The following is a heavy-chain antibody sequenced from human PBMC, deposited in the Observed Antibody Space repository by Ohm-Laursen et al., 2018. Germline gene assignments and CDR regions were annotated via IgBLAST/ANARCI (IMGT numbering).Heavy chain of an antibody. D-gene: IGHD2-2*02. V-gene: IGHV3-30*03. CDR3: VRGYTTRWSNYFDC. Sequence: SLRLSCTASGFTFSSYGMHWVRQAPGKGLEWVAVISYDGSNKYYADSVKGRFTISRDNSKNTLYLQINNLRAEDTAVYYCVRGYTTRWSNYFDCWGQGTLVTISS. J-gene: IGHJ4*02. CDR1: GFTFSSYG. CDR2: ISYDGSNK.